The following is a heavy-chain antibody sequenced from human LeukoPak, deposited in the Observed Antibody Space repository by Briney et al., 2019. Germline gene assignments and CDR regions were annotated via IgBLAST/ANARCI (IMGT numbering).Heavy chain of an antibody. CDR3: ARSSITMIVVNAFDI. Sequence: SETLSLTCAVYGGSFSGYYWSWIRQPPGKGLEWIGEINHSGSTNYNPSLKSRVTISVDTSKNQFSLKLSSVTAADTAVYYCARSSITMIVVNAFDIWGQGTMVTVSS. J-gene: IGHJ3*02. D-gene: IGHD3-22*01. V-gene: IGHV4-34*01. CDR1: GGSFSGYY. CDR2: INHSGST.